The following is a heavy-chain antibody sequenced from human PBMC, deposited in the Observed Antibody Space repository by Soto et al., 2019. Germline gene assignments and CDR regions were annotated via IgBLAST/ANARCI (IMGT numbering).Heavy chain of an antibody. CDR2: ISYDGSNK. Sequence: GGSLRLSCAASGFTFSSYGMHWVRQAPGKGLEWVAVISYDGSNKYYADSVKGRFTISRDNSKNTLYLQMNSLRAEDTAVYYCAKERRTYYDILTGYYNSYYFDYWGQGTLVTVSS. CDR3: AKERRTYYDILTGYYNSYYFDY. D-gene: IGHD3-9*01. V-gene: IGHV3-30*18. J-gene: IGHJ4*02. CDR1: GFTFSSYG.